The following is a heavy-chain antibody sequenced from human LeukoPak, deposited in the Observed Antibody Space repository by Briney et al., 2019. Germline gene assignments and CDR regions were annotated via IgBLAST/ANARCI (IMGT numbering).Heavy chain of an antibody. J-gene: IGHJ4*02. D-gene: IGHD4-17*01. Sequence: ASVKVSCKASGYSFSSYAIIWVRQAPGQGLEWMGWISAFSGDTTYEQKLQGRVTMTTDTSTSTVYMELRSLRSDDTAVYYCASGPYGDEGFDYWGQGTLVAVSS. CDR1: GYSFSSYA. V-gene: IGHV1-18*01. CDR2: ISAFSGDT. CDR3: ASGPYGDEGFDY.